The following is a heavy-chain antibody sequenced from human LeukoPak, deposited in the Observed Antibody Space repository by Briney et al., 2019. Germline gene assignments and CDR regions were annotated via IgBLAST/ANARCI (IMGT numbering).Heavy chain of an antibody. Sequence: GGSLEISCKGSGYRFTSHWIRWVRQMPGKGLEGMGIIYSGDSDPRYSPSFQGQVTISADKSISTAYLQWSSLKASDTAMYYCASSKRIMITFGGVIATNDALDIWGQGTMVTVSS. J-gene: IGHJ3*02. V-gene: IGHV5-51*01. D-gene: IGHD3-16*02. CDR2: IYSGDSDP. CDR3: ASSKRIMITFGGVIATNDALDI. CDR1: GYRFTSHW.